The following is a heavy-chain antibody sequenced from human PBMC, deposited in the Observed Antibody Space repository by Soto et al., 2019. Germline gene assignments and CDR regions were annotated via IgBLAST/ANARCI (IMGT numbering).Heavy chain of an antibody. J-gene: IGHJ6*03. CDR2: IAVGSGNT. CDR3: ARVRQLVGYFYYYMDV. CDR1: GFTFSNSA. V-gene: IGHV1-58*01. Sequence: ASVKVSCKASGFTFSNSALQWVRQARGQRLEWLGWIAVGSGNTNYAQRFQERVTITRDMSTSTAYMELRGLRSDDTAIYYCARVRQLVGYFYYYMDVWGKGTTVTVSS. D-gene: IGHD6-6*01.